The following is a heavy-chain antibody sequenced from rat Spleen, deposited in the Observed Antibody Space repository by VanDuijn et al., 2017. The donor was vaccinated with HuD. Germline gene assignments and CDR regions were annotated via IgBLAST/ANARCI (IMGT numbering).Heavy chain of an antibody. Sequence: EVQLVESGGGLVQPGRSLKLSCAASGFTFSDYYMAWVRQAPTKGLEWVASISYDGGSTYYRDSVKGRFTISRDNAKSSLYLQMDSLRSEDTATYYCTTLMDHYSSYISYVMDAWGQGASVTVSS. J-gene: IGHJ4*01. CDR1: GFTFSDYY. CDR3: TTLMDHYSSYISYVMDA. V-gene: IGHV5-20*01. CDR2: ISYDGGST. D-gene: IGHD1-2*01.